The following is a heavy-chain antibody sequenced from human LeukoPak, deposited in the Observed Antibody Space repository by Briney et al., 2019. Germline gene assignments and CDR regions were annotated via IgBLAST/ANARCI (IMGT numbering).Heavy chain of an antibody. J-gene: IGHJ4*02. CDR2: IYASGST. V-gene: IGHV4-59*12. CDR3: ARGSGYDGSRI. CDR1: GDSISIDY. Sequence: SETPSLTCLVSGDSISIDYWNWIRQPPGKGLEWIGYIYASGSTDYNPSLKSRVTISIDTSKSRFSLKLSSVTAADTAIYYCARGSGYDGSRIWGQGTLVTVSS. D-gene: IGHD3-16*01.